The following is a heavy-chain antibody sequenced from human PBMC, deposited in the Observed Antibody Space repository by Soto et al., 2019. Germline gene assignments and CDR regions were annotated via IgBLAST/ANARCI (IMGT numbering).Heavy chain of an antibody. CDR1: SGSISSRNW. CDR3: ATRATAYYDSSGFS. D-gene: IGHD3-22*01. J-gene: IGHJ5*02. Sequence: PSETLSLTCAVSSGSISSRNWWTWVRQPPGEGLEWIGEIYQNGNTNYNSSLKSRVTISLDKSRDQFSLKLTSVTAADTAVYYCATRATAYYDSSGFSWGQGTLVTVSS. CDR2: IYQNGNT. V-gene: IGHV4-4*02.